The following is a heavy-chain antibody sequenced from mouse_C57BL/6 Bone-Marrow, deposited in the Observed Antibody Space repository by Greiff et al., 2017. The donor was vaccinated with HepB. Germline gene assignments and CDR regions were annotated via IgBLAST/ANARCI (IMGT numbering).Heavy chain of an antibody. Sequence: QVQLQQSGAELAKPGASVKLSCKASGYTFTSYWMHWVKQRPGQGLEWIGYINPSSGYTKYNQKFKDKATLTADKSSSTAYMTLSSLTYEESAVYYCAREDYGSSYYFDYWGQGTTLTVSS. J-gene: IGHJ2*01. D-gene: IGHD1-1*01. CDR1: GYTFTSYW. V-gene: IGHV1-7*01. CDR3: AREDYGSSYYFDY. CDR2: INPSSGYT.